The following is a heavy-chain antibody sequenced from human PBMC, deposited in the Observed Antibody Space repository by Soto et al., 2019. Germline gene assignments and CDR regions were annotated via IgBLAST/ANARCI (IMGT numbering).Heavy chain of an antibody. V-gene: IGHV1-69*13. D-gene: IGHD2-2*01. CDR2: IIPIFGTS. CDR3: AMGDCSSTSCYGDYYYGMEV. J-gene: IGHJ6*02. Sequence: SVNVSCKASGGTFSSYAISWVRQAPGQGLEWMGGIIPIFGTSNYAQKFQGRVTITADESTSTAYMELRSLRSEDTAVYYCAMGDCSSTSCYGDYYYGMEVWGQGNTVSVSS. CDR1: GGTFSSYA.